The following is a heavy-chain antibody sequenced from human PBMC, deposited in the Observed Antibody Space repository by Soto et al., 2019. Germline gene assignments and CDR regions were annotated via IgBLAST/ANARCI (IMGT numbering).Heavy chain of an antibody. CDR1: GFTFSSYE. Sequence: GGSLRLSCAASGFTFSSYEMNWVRQAPGKGLEWVSYISSSGSTIYYADSVKGRFTISRDNAKSSLYLQMNSLRAEDTAVYYCARGGSSYYFDYWGQGTLVTVSS. CDR3: ARGGSSYYFDY. J-gene: IGHJ4*02. CDR2: ISSSGSTI. V-gene: IGHV3-48*03. D-gene: IGHD6-6*01.